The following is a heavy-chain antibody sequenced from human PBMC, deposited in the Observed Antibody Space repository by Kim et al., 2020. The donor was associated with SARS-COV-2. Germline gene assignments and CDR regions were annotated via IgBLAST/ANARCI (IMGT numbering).Heavy chain of an antibody. CDR3: ASRKDVDQWVAF. J-gene: IGHJ4*02. CDR1: GEAGSSGNHF. V-gene: IGHV4-61*01. D-gene: IGHD6-19*01. CDR2: IYYSDNT. Sequence: GEAGSSGNHFWTWIRQPPGRGLEWIGYIYYSDNTIYNPSLNSRVTISRDSSKNQFSLRLTSVTAADTAIYYCASRKDVDQWVAFWGQGVLAT.